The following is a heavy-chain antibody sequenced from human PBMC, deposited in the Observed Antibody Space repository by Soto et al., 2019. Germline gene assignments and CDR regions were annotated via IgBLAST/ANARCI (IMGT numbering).Heavy chain of an antibody. CDR1: GDSVSSNSAA. CDR2: TYYRSKWYN. V-gene: IGHV6-1*01. J-gene: IGHJ6*02. Sequence: SQTLSLTCAISGDSVSSNSAAWNWIRQSPSRGLEWLGRTYYRSKWYNDYAVSVKSRITINPDTSKNQFSLQLNSVTPEDTAVYYCARGPAAMDLYYHYGMAFWGQGSTVTVSS. CDR3: ARGPAAMDLYYHYGMAF. D-gene: IGHD2-2*01.